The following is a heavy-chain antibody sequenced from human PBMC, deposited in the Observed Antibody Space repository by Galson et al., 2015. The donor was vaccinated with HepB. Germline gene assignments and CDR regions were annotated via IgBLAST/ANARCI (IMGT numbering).Heavy chain of an antibody. Sequence: VKVSCKASGGTFLSYAIRWVRRAPGHGLAWIGGIIPIFGTASNAQKFQGRVTITADESTSTAYMELSSLRSEDTAVYYCARATDRYAWYYGMDVWGQGTTVTVSS. J-gene: IGHJ6*02. V-gene: IGHV1-69*13. CDR3: ARATDRYAWYYGMDV. CDR1: GGTFLSYA. CDR2: IIPIFGTA. D-gene: IGHD2-2*01.